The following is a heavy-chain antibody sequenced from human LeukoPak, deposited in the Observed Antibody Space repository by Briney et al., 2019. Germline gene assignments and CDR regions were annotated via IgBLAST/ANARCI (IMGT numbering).Heavy chain of an antibody. J-gene: IGHJ5*02. V-gene: IGHV1-69*04. CDR1: GGSFSSYA. CDR3: ARGDIVMYGRKNWFDP. D-gene: IGHD2/OR15-2a*01. Sequence: SVKVSCMASGGSFSSYAISWVRQAPRQGLEWMGRTIPILGIANYAQKFQGRVTITADKSTSTAYMELSSLASEHTDVYYCARGDIVMYGRKNWFDPWGQGTLVTVSS. CDR2: TIPILGIA.